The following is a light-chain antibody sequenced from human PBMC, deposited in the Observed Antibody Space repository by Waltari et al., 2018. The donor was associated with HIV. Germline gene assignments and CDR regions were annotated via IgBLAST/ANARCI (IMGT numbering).Light chain of an antibody. J-gene: IGKJ3*01. Sequence: EIVLTQSPATLSVSPGERATLSCRASQSVSSNLAWYRQKPGQAPRLLIYGASTRATGIPARFSCSGSGTEFTLTISSLQSEDFAVYYCQQYNNWPPLFTFGPGTKVDIK. V-gene: IGKV3-15*01. CDR3: QQYNNWPPLFT. CDR1: QSVSSN. CDR2: GAS.